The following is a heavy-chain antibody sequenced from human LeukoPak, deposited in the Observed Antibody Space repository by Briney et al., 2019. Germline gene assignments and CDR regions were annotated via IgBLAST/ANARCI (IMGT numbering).Heavy chain of an antibody. D-gene: IGHD6-13*01. CDR2: IYYSGST. V-gene: IGHV4-30-4*08. CDR3: ARRSSSWYYMDV. CDR1: GGSISSGDYY. J-gene: IGHJ6*03. Sequence: SETLSLTCTVSGGSISSGDYYWSWIRQPPGKGLEWIGYIYYSGSTYYNPSLKSRVTISVDTSKNQFSLKLSSVTAADTAVYYCARRSSSWYYMDVWGKGTTVTVSS.